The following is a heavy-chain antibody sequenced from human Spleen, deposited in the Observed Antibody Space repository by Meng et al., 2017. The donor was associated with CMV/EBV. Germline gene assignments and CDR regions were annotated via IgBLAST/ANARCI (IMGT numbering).Heavy chain of an antibody. CDR3: ARTDEGPYYYDSSGLEGWADY. CDR2: ISAYNGNT. Sequence: QLWRVWAEVKKPGASGKGSWKASVYPFTSYGISWVGQAPGQGLEWMGWISAYNGNTNYAQKLQGRGTMTTDTSTSTAYMELRSLRSDDTAVYYCARTDEGPYYYDSSGLEGWADYWGQGTLVTVSS. D-gene: IGHD3-22*01. J-gene: IGHJ4*02. CDR1: VYPFTSYG. V-gene: IGHV1-18*01.